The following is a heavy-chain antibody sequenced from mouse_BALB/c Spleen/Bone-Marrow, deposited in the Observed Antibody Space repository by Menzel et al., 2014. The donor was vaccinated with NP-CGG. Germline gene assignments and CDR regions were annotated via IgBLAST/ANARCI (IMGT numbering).Heavy chain of an antibody. D-gene: IGHD1-2*01. CDR1: GYTFTSSW. J-gene: IGHJ2*01. V-gene: IGHV1S130*01. CDR2: IHPNSGNT. CDR3: ARGATALDH. Sequence: VQLQQSGSVLVRPGASVELSCKASGYTFTSSWMHWAKQRPGQGLEWIGEIHPNSGNTNYNEKFKGKATLTVGTSSSTAYVDLSSLTSEDSAVYYCARGATALDHWGQGTTLTVSS.